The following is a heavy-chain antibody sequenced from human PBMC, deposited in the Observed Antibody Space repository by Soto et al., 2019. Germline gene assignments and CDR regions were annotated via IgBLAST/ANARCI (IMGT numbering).Heavy chain of an antibody. J-gene: IGHJ4*02. CDR1: GFTFSSYA. CDR2: ISSNGGST. V-gene: IGHV3-64*01. D-gene: IGHD2-2*01. CDR3: ARDRYCSSTSCYEMGGLDY. Sequence: GGSLRLSSAASGFTFSSYAMHWVRQAPGKGLEYVSAISSNGGSTYYANSVKGRFTISRDNSKNTLYLQMGSLRAEDMAVYYCARDRYCSSTSCYEMGGLDYWGQGTLVTVSS.